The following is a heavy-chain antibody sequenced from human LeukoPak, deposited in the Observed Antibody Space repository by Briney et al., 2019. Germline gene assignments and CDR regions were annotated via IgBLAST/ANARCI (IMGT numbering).Heavy chain of an antibody. CDR1: GFTFGDYA. V-gene: IGHV3-21*01. J-gene: IGHJ6*02. Sequence: GGSLRLSCTASGFTFGDYAMSWIRQAPGKGLEWVSSISSSSSYIYYADSVKGRFTISRDNAKNSLYLQMNSLRAEDTAVYYCARDRNPWFGELYGMDVWGQGTTVTVSS. CDR3: ARDRNPWFGELYGMDV. CDR2: ISSSSSYI. D-gene: IGHD3-10*01.